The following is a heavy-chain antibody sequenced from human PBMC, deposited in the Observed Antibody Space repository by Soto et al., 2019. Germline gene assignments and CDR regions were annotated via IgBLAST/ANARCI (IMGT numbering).Heavy chain of an antibody. CDR1: GFTFSSYG. J-gene: IGHJ6*02. Sequence: QVQLVESGGGVVQPGRSLRLSCAASGFTFSSYGMHWVRQAPGKGLEWVAVISYDGSNKYYADSVKGRFTISRDNSKNTLYLQMNSLRAEDTAVYYCAKDRVIAAAGLYYYYGMDVWGQGTTVTVSS. CDR3: AKDRVIAAAGLYYYYGMDV. CDR2: ISYDGSNK. D-gene: IGHD6-13*01. V-gene: IGHV3-30*18.